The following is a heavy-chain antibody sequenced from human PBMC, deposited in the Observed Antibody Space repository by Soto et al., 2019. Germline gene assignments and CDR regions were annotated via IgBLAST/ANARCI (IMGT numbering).Heavy chain of an antibody. D-gene: IGHD1-1*01. CDR3: VSASNCYFDS. V-gene: IGHV3-48*02. J-gene: IGHJ4*02. Sequence: HPGGSLRLSCVASGFTFSSYSMNWVRQAQGKGLEWISYISASSSGIYYADSVKGRFTISRDNAENSLYLQMNSLGDEDTAVYYCVSASNCYFDSWGLGNVVTVSA. CDR2: ISASSSGI. CDR1: GFTFSSYS.